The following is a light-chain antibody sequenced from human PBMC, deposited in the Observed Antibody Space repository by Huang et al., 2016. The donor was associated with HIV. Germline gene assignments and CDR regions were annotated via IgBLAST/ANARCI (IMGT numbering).Light chain of an antibody. V-gene: IGKV3-15*01. CDR3: QQYDNWPLT. J-gene: IGKJ5*01. Sequence: ERVMTQSPATLSVAPGERVTLSCRASHSVSSNLAWYQQKPGQAPRLLSHGASTRATGIPARFSGSGSGTEFTLAISSLQSEDSGVYFCQQYDNWPLTFGQGKRLEMK. CDR2: GAS. CDR1: HSVSSN.